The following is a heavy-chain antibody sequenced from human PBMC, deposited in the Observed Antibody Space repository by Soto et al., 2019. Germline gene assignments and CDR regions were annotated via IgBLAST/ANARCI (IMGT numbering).Heavy chain of an antibody. Sequence: PSETLSLTCTVSGGSISSSSYYWGWIRQPPGKGLEWIGSIYYSGSTYYNPSLKSRVTISVDTSKNQFSLKLSSVTAADTAVYYCAREAPRSRVNYYYYMDVWGKGTTVTVSS. CDR3: AREAPRSRVNYYYYMDV. D-gene: IGHD3-10*01. J-gene: IGHJ6*03. CDR1: GGSISSSSYY. V-gene: IGHV4-39*02. CDR2: IYYSGST.